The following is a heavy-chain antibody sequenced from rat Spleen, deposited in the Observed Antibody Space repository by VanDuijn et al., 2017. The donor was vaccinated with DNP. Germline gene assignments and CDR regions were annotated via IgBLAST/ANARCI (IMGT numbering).Heavy chain of an antibody. Sequence: EVQLVESGGGLVQPGRSLKLSCAASGFTFSNYGMAWVRQAPTKGLEWVASITNSGGSIYYRDSVKGRFTISRDNAKSTLYLQMDSLRSEDTASYYCTSAATRIPPYYAMDAWGQGTSVTVSS. CDR2: ITNSGGSI. J-gene: IGHJ4*01. D-gene: IGHD1-4*01. V-gene: IGHV5-20*01. CDR1: GFTFSNYG. CDR3: TSAATRIPPYYAMDA.